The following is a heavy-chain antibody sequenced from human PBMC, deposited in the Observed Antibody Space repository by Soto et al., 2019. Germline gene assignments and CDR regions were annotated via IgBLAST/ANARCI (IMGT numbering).Heavy chain of an antibody. CDR3: ARHTPAISISDH. Sequence: PSETLSLTCTVSGVSISSYYWSWIRQPPGKGLEWIGYIYYSGSTNYNPSLKSRVTISVDTSKNQFSLKLSSVTAADTAVYYCARHTPAISISDHWGQGTLVTVSS. D-gene: IGHD2-15*01. J-gene: IGHJ4*02. CDR1: GVSISSYY. V-gene: IGHV4-59*08. CDR2: IYYSGST.